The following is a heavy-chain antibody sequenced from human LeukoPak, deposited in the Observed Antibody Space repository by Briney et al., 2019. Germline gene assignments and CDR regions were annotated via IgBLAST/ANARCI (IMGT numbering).Heavy chain of an antibody. V-gene: IGHV3-30*02. CDR3: AKTGLGSNFYYGVDV. D-gene: IGHD3-10*01. CDR2: IRYDESEK. Sequence: GGSLRLSCAAPGFTFSTYGMHWVRQAPGKGLEWVAFIRYDESEKYYADSVKGRFAISRENSKNTLYLQMNSLRPEDTAVYYCAKTGLGSNFYYGVDVWGQGTTVTVSS. CDR1: GFTFSTYG. J-gene: IGHJ6*02.